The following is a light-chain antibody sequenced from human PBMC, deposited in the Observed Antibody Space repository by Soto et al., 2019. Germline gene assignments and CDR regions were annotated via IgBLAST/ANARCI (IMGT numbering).Light chain of an antibody. J-gene: IGKJ4*01. V-gene: IGKV3-11*01. CDR1: QNINLH. CDR3: QQRLDWPLT. CDR2: DAS. Sequence: EIVLTQSPANLSLSPGERATLSCRASQNINLHLAWYQQKPGQAPRLLIYDASNRATGVPGRFSGSGSGADFTLTISSLEPEDVSIYYCQQRLDWPLTVGGGTKVDSK.